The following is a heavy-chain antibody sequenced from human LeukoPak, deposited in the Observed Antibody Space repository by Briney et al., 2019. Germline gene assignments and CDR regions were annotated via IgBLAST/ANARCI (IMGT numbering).Heavy chain of an antibody. CDR1: GFTFSSYA. Sequence: PGGSLRLSCAASGFTFSSYAMSWVRQAPGKGLEWVSAISGSGGSTYYADSVKGRFTISRDNSKNTLYLQMNSLRAEDTAVYYCARPFHGSGSYINSNYYYGMDVWGQGTTVTVSS. V-gene: IGHV3-23*01. CDR3: ARPFHGSGSYINSNYYYGMDV. D-gene: IGHD3-10*01. CDR2: ISGSGGST. J-gene: IGHJ6*02.